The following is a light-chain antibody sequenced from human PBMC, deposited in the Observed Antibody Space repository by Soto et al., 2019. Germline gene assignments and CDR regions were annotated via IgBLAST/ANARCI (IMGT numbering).Light chain of an antibody. CDR2: EVR. V-gene: IGLV2-14*01. CDR3: SSYTSSTTWV. CDR1: SNDVGGFDY. Sequence: QSVLTQPASVSGSPGQSITISCTGTSNDVGGFDYVSWYQQHPGKAPKLMISEVRIRPSGVSNRFSGSKSGNTASLTISGLQAEDEADYYCSSYTSSTTWVFGGGTKLTVL. J-gene: IGLJ3*02.